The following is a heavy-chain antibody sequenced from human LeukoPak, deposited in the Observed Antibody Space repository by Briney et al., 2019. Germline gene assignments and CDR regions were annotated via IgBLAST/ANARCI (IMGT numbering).Heavy chain of an antibody. D-gene: IGHD6-19*01. Sequence: SETLSLTCTVSGGSISSYYWSWIRQPPGKGLEWIGEINHSGSTNYNPSLKSRATISVDTSKNQFSLKLSSVTAADTAVYYCASDPLAVADVYWGQGTLVTVSS. CDR1: GGSISSYY. CDR3: ASDPLAVADVY. J-gene: IGHJ4*02. V-gene: IGHV4-34*01. CDR2: INHSGST.